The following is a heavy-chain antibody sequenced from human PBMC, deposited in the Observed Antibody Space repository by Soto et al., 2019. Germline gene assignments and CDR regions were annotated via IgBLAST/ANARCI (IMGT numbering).Heavy chain of an antibody. CDR2: ISYDGSNK. Sequence: QVQLVESGGGVVQPGRSLRLSCAASGFTFSSYGMHWVRQAPGKGLEWVAVISYDGSNKYYADSVKGRFTISRENSKNTRYLQMNSLRAEDTAVYYCAKDYYDSSGVFAFDIWGQGTMVTVSS. J-gene: IGHJ3*02. CDR3: AKDYYDSSGVFAFDI. CDR1: GFTFSSYG. V-gene: IGHV3-30*18. D-gene: IGHD3-22*01.